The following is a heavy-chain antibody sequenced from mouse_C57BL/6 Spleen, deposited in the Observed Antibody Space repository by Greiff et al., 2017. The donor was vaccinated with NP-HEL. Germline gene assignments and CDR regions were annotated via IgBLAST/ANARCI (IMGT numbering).Heavy chain of an antibody. V-gene: IGHV1-80*01. Sequence: VQLQQSGAELVKPGASVKISCKASGYAFSSYWMNWVKQRPGKGLEWIGQIYPGDGDTNYNGKFKGKATLTADKSSSTAYMQLSSLTSEDSAVYFCARSGGSSGYFYAMDYWGQGTSVTVSS. D-gene: IGHD3-2*02. CDR3: ARSGGSSGYFYAMDY. CDR1: GYAFSSYW. CDR2: IYPGDGDT. J-gene: IGHJ4*01.